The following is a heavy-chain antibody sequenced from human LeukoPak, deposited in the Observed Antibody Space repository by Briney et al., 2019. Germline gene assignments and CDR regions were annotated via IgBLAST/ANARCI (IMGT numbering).Heavy chain of an antibody. D-gene: IGHD2-21*01. CDR2: INQDGGEI. Sequence: PGGSLRLSCEGTGFTFGDYFMTWVRQAPGKGLEWVASINQDGGEIHYVDSVKGRFTISRDNAKNSLYLQMNSLRAEDTAVYYYARGFPGSNAFDIWGQGTMATVSS. CDR3: ARGFPGSNAFDI. V-gene: IGHV3-7*01. J-gene: IGHJ3*02. CDR1: GFTFGDYF.